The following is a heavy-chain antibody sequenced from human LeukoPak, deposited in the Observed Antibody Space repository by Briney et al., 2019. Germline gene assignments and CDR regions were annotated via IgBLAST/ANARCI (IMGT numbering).Heavy chain of an antibody. CDR3: ARRYYDSSITPHAFDI. CDR2: ISSSSRDI. CDR1: GFTLNNYK. D-gene: IGHD3-22*01. Sequence: GGSLRLSCATSGFTLNNYKMSWVRQSPGKGLEWVSSISSSSRDIHYADSVKGRFTISRDNAKNSLSLQMNGLRAEDTAVYFCARRYYDSSITPHAFDIWGQGTMVTVSS. V-gene: IGHV3-21*01. J-gene: IGHJ3*02.